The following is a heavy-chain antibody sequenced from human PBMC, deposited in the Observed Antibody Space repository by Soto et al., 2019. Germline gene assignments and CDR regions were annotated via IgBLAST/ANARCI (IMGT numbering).Heavy chain of an antibody. CDR1: GGYISSYY. Sequence: SETLSVTCTVSGGYISSYYWSWIRKPPGKGLEWIGYIYYSGSTNYNPSLKSRVTISVDTSKNQFSLKLSSVTAADTAVYYCAGDKGRITMVRGVIMPDYYYYGMDVWGQGTTVTVSS. V-gene: IGHV4-59*01. D-gene: IGHD3-10*01. CDR2: IYYSGST. CDR3: AGDKGRITMVRGVIMPDYYYYGMDV. J-gene: IGHJ6*02.